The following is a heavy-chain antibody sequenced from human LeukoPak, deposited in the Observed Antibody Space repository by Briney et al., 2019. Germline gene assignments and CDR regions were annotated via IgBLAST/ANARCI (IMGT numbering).Heavy chain of an antibody. CDR3: AKDPLRIAVAGTR. Sequence: GGSLRLSCTVSGFTVSSNSMSWVRQAPGKGLEWVSFIYSDNTHYSDSVKGRFTISRDNSKNTLYLQMNSLGAEDTAVYYCAKDPLRIAVAGTRWGQGTLVTVSS. CDR2: IYSDNT. J-gene: IGHJ4*02. V-gene: IGHV3-53*01. CDR1: GFTVSSNS. D-gene: IGHD6-19*01.